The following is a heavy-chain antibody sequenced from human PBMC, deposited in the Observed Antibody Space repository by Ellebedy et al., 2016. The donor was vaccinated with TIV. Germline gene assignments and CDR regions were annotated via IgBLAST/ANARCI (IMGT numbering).Heavy chain of an antibody. V-gene: IGHV1-58*02. Sequence: AASVKVSCKASGFTFTSSAMQWVRQARGQRLEWIGWIVVGSGNTNYAQKFQERVTITRDMSTSTAYMELSSLRSEDTAVYYWAASGSDSSGYSDYWGQGTLVTVSS. CDR1: GFTFTSSA. D-gene: IGHD3-22*01. J-gene: IGHJ4*02. CDR2: IVVGSGNT. CDR3: AASGSDSSGYSDY.